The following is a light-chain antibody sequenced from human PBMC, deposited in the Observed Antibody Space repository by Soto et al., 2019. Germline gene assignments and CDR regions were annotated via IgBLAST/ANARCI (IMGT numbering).Light chain of an antibody. Sequence: EIVLTQSPGTLSLSPGQRGALSCRASQNIRSNYVAWFQQKPGQAPRLLIYDASNRATGIPARFSGSGSGTDFTLTISSLEPEDFAVYYCQQRSNWRITFGQGTRLEIK. CDR3: QQRSNWRIT. J-gene: IGKJ5*01. CDR2: DAS. CDR1: QNIRSN. V-gene: IGKV3-11*01.